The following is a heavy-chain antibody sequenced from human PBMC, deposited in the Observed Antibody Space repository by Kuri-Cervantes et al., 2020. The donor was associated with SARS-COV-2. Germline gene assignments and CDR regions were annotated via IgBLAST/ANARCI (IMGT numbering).Heavy chain of an antibody. V-gene: IGHV4-30-4*08. CDR2: IYYSGNT. CDR1: GGSINIANYY. CDR3: ARNVKYRQPYYYMDV. Sequence: SETLSLTCTVSGGSINIANYYWSWVRQPPGMGLEWIGHIYYSGNTYYNPSLKSRVTISVDTSKNQFSLKLSSVTAADTAVYYCARNVKYRQPYYYMDVWGKGTTVTVSS. J-gene: IGHJ6*03. D-gene: IGHD6-6*01.